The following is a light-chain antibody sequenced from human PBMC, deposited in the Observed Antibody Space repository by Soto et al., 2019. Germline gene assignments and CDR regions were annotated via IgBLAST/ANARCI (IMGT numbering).Light chain of an antibody. J-gene: IGLJ1*01. CDR2: EVS. V-gene: IGLV2-14*01. CDR3: NPYATGNTRV. Sequence: QSVLTHPASLSGSPGQSITISCTGSSSDIGDYDYVSWYQQHPCKAPKVLISEVSNRPSGVSNRFSGSNSGNTASLTISGLQAVDEADSYFNPYATGNTRVLGSGRKVTVL. CDR1: SSDIGDYDY.